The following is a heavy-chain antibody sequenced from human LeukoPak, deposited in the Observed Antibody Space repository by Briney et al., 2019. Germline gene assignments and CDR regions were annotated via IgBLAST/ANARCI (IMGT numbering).Heavy chain of an antibody. CDR3: AKDGFGYRDAFDI. V-gene: IGHV3-23*01. J-gene: IGHJ3*02. Sequence: PGGSLRLSCAASGFTFSSYGMSWVRQAPGKGLEWVSGISGGGGRTYYADSVKGRFTISRDNSKNTLYLRMNSLRAEDTALYYCAKDGFGYRDAFDIWGQGTMVTVSS. D-gene: IGHD5-18*01. CDR2: ISGGGGRT. CDR1: GFTFSSYG.